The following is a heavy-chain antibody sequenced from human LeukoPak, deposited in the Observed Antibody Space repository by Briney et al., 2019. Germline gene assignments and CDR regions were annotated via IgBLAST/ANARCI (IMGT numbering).Heavy chain of an antibody. CDR3: ARVGYDFWSGSLFDAFDI. Sequence: ASVKVSCKASGGTFSSYAISWVRQAPGQGLEWMGWISAYNGNTNYAQKLQGRVTMTTDTSTSTAYMELRSLRSDDTAVYYCARVGYDFWSGSLFDAFDIWGQGTMVTVSS. CDR2: ISAYNGNT. D-gene: IGHD3-3*01. V-gene: IGHV1-18*01. CDR1: GGTFSSYA. J-gene: IGHJ3*02.